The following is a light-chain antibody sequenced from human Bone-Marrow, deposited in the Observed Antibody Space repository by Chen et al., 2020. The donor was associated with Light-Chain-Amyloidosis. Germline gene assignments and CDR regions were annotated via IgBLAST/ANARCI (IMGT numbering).Light chain of an antibody. Sequence: SYELTHPPSVSVSPGQTARITCSGDDLPTKYAYWYQQKPGQAPVLVIHRDTERPSGISDRFSGSSSGTTATLNISGVQAEDEDDYHCQSADSSGTYGVIFGGGTKLTVL. CDR1: DLPTKY. J-gene: IGLJ2*01. V-gene: IGLV3-25*03. CDR2: RDT. CDR3: QSADSSGTYGVI.